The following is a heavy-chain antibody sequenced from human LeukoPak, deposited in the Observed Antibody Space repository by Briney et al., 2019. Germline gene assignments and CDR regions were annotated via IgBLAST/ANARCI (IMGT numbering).Heavy chain of an antibody. J-gene: IGHJ5*02. CDR3: ARDSSAAGYNWFDP. D-gene: IGHD6-13*01. CDR1: GYTFTGYY. V-gene: IGHV1-2*02. Sequence: ASVKVSCKASGYTFTGYYMHWVRQAPGQGLEWMGWTNPNSGGTNYAQKFQGRVTMTRDTSISTAYMELSRLRSDDTAVYYCARDSSAAGYNWFDPWGQGTLVTVSS. CDR2: TNPNSGGT.